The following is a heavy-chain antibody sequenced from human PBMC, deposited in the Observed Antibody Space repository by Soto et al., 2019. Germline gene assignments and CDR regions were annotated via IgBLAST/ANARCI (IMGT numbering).Heavy chain of an antibody. J-gene: IGHJ6*02. CDR1: GGTFSSYA. CDR2: IIPIFGTA. CDR3: SRASWYYDSSGYSYGMDV. Sequence: GASVKVSCKASGGTFSSYAISWVRQAPGQGLEWMGGIIPIFGTANYAQKFQGRVTITADESTSTAYMELSSLRSEDTVVYYFSRASWYYDSSGYSYGMDVWGQGTTVSVSS. V-gene: IGHV1-69*13. D-gene: IGHD3-22*01.